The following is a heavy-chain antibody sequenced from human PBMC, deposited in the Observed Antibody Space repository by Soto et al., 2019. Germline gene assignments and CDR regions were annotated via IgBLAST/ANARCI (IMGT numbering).Heavy chain of an antibody. CDR1: GYSFTSYW. D-gene: IGHD3-10*01. CDR2: IYPGDSDT. Sequence: PGESLKISCKGSGYSFTSYWIGWVRQMPGKGLEWMGIIYPGDSDTRYSPSFQGQVTISADKSISTAYLQWSSLKASDTAMYYCARGRIDPYYYGSGSSMLGMDVWGQGTTVTVSS. J-gene: IGHJ6*02. V-gene: IGHV5-51*01. CDR3: ARGRIDPYYYGSGSSMLGMDV.